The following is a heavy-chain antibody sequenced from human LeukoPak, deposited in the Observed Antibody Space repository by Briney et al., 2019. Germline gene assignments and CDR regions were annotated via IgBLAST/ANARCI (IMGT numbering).Heavy chain of an antibody. CDR2: IYYSGST. D-gene: IGHD1-26*01. J-gene: IGHJ4*02. V-gene: IGHV4-39*01. CDR1: GGSISSSSYY. CDR3: ARGFSGSSDFDY. Sequence: SETLSLTXTVSGGSISSSSYYWGWIRQPPGKGLEWIGSIYYSGSTYYNPSLKSRVTISVDTSKNQFSLKLSSVTAADTAVYYCARGFSGSSDFDYWGQGTLVTVSS.